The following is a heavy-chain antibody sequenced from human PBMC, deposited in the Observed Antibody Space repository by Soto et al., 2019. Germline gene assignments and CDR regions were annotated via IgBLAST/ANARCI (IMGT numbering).Heavy chain of an antibody. CDR2: IYYSGST. CDR1: GGSISSYY. J-gene: IGHJ5*02. V-gene: IGHV4-59*01. Sequence: SETLSLTCTVSGGSISSYYWSWIRQPPGKGLEWIGYIYYSGSTNYNPSLKSRVTISVDTSKNQFSLKLSSVTAADTAVYYCAAAAAKYNWFDPWGQGTLVTVSS. CDR3: AAAAAKYNWFDP. D-gene: IGHD6-13*01.